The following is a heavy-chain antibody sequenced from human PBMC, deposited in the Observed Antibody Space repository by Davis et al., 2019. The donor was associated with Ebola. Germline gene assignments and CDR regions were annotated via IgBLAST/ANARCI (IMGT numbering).Heavy chain of an antibody. J-gene: IGHJ4*02. D-gene: IGHD3/OR15-3a*01. CDR1: GDSISRNSW. CDR3: ARLRTSDYSYYFQY. CDR2: IEDSGTT. Sequence: MPGGSLRLSCTVSGDSISRNSWWTWVRQAPGKGLEWLGEIEDSGTTTYTASLKSRLTMSVVKSKNQFSLTLTTLTAADTAVYYCARLRTSDYSYYFQYWGQGLLVTVSS. V-gene: IGHV4-4*02.